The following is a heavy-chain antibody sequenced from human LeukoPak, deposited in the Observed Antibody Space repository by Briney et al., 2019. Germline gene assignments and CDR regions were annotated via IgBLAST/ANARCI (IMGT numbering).Heavy chain of an antibody. D-gene: IGHD3-10*01. Sequence: GGSLRLPCAASGFTFSNYAMSWVRQAPGKGLEWVSVISGSGGSTYYADSVKGRFTISRDNSKNTLYLQMNSLRAKDTAVYYCVRGLLWFGELIPPPFDYWGQGTLVTVSS. CDR2: ISGSGGST. CDR1: GFTFSNYA. J-gene: IGHJ4*02. CDR3: VRGLLWFGELIPPPFDY. V-gene: IGHV3-23*01.